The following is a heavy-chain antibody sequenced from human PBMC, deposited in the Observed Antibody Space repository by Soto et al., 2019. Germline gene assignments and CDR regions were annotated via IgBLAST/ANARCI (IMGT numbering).Heavy chain of an antibody. J-gene: IGHJ4*02. CDR3: AAEGDYFWGRYPGLDY. Sequence: QMQLVQSGPEVKKPGTSVKVSCKASGFTFTSSAVQWVRQARGQRLEWIGWIVVGSGNTNYAQKFQERVTITRDMXTXXAYLELSSLRSEDTAVYYCAAEGDYFWGRYPGLDYWGQGTLVTVSS. D-gene: IGHD3-16*02. V-gene: IGHV1-58*01. CDR2: IVVGSGNT. CDR1: GFTFTSSA.